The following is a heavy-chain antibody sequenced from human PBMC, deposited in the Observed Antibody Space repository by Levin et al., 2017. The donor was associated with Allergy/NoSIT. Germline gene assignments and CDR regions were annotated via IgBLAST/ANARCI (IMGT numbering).Heavy chain of an antibody. V-gene: IGHV4-4*07. CDR3: ARSGVVVAANVYYYGMDV. CDR1: GGSISSYY. Sequence: PSETLSLTCTVSGGSISSYYWSWIRQPAGKGLEWIGRIYTSGSTNYNPSLKSRVTMSVDTSKNQFSLKLSSVTAADTAVYYCARSGVVVAANVYYYGMDVWGQGTTVTVSS. CDR2: IYTSGST. J-gene: IGHJ6*02. D-gene: IGHD2-15*01.